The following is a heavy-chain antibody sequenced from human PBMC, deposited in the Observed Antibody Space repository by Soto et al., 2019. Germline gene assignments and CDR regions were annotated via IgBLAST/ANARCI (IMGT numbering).Heavy chain of an antibody. D-gene: IGHD2-15*01. Sequence: QVQLVQSGAEVKKPGSSVKVSCKASGGTFSSYAISWVRQAPGQGLEWMGGIIPIFGTANYAQKFQGRVMIPADEATSTAYMELSSLISEDTALYYCARESRYCSGGSCYFLPGIDYWGQGTLVTVSS. V-gene: IGHV1-69*12. CDR2: IIPIFGTA. J-gene: IGHJ4*02. CDR1: GGTFSSYA. CDR3: ARESRYCSGGSCYFLPGIDY.